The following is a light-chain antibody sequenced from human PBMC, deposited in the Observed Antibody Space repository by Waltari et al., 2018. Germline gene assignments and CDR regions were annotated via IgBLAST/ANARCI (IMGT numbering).Light chain of an antibody. CDR3: QTWGTGIRV. CDR1: SGHSSYA. J-gene: IGLJ3*02. CDR2: VNSDGSH. Sequence: QLVLTQSPSASASLGASVKLTCTLSSGHSSYAIAWHQQQPEKGPRYLMKVNSDGSHNKGDGIPDRFSGSRSGAERYLTISSLQSEDEADYYCQTWGTGIRVFSGGTKLTVL. V-gene: IGLV4-69*01.